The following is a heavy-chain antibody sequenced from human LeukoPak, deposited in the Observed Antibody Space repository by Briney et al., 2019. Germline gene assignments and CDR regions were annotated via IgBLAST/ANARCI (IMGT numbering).Heavy chain of an antibody. D-gene: IGHD6-19*01. V-gene: IGHV3-23*01. CDR3: AKDIEQWLGGMVY. J-gene: IGHJ4*02. Sequence: PGGSLRLSCAASGFRFSSYAMSWVRQAPGKGLEWVSAISGSGVSTYYADSVKGRFTVSRDNSKNTLYLQMSSLRAEDTAVYYCAKDIEQWLGGMVYWGQGTLVTVSS. CDR2: ISGSGVST. CDR1: GFRFSSYA.